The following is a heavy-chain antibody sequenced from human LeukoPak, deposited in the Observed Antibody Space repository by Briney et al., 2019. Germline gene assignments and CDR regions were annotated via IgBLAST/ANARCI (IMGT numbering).Heavy chain of an antibody. CDR1: GFTFSSYS. CDR2: ISNTGSTI. V-gene: IGHV3-48*01. J-gene: IGHJ4*02. D-gene: IGHD6-6*01. CDR3: ARGPYASSNYFDY. Sequence: GGSLRLSCAASGFTFSSYSMNWVRQAPGKGLEWVSYISNTGSTIYYADSVRGRFTISRDNAKSSLYLQMNSLRAEDTAVYYCARGPYASSNYFDYWGQGTLVTVSS.